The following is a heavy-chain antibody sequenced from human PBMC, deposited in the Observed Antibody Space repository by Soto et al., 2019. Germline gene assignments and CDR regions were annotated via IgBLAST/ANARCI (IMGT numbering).Heavy chain of an antibody. J-gene: IGHJ5*02. CDR1: GYTLTTYG. CDR3: AREDGYCSGGSCHSGGWLEP. Sequence: QVQLVQSGVEVKKPGASVKVSCKTSGYTLTTYGVSWVRQAPGQGLEWMGWISPYNGNTNYAQRFQGRVILTTDTSTKTAYMELMSLRSDDTALYYCAREDGYCSGGSCHSGGWLEPWGQGTLVTVSS. V-gene: IGHV1-18*01. CDR2: ISPYNGNT. D-gene: IGHD2-15*01.